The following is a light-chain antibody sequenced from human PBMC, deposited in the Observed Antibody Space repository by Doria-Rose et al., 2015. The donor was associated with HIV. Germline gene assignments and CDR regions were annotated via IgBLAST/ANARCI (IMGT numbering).Light chain of an antibody. CDR2: AAS. CDR3: QQTYSSPPWT. Sequence: DIQMTQSPSSLPASIGDRVTITCRASQTVSTYLNWFQQEPGKAPKLLIYAASRLQSGVPSRFSGSGSGTDFTLTISGLQPGDFATYYCQQTYSSPPWTFGQGTKVEMK. J-gene: IGKJ1*01. V-gene: IGKV1-39*01. CDR1: QTVSTY.